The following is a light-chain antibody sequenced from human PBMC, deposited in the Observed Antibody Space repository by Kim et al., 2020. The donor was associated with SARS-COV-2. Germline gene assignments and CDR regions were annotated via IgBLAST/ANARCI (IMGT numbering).Light chain of an antibody. V-gene: IGKV3-20*01. CDR1: QSVSSD. Sequence: EIVLTQSPGTLSLSPGERATLSCRASQSVSSDLAWYQQKAGQPPRLLIYGASTRATGIPDRFSGSGSGTDFTLTISRLEPEDFAMYYCQQYDNSRRTFGQGTKVDIK. CDR2: GAS. CDR3: QQYDNSRRT. J-gene: IGKJ1*01.